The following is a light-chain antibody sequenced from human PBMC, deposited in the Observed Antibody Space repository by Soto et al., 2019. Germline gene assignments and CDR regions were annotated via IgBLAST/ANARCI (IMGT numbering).Light chain of an antibody. CDR3: QQYDVWPALT. J-gene: IGKJ4*01. CDR2: DAS. V-gene: IGKV3-11*01. CDR1: QSVSGS. Sequence: EIVLTQSPAILSLSPGEKATLSCRASQSVSGSLGWYQQKPGQAPRLIIYDASVRATGIPARFSGSGSGTDFTLTISSLQSEDFAVYYCQQYDVWPALTFGGGTKVDIK.